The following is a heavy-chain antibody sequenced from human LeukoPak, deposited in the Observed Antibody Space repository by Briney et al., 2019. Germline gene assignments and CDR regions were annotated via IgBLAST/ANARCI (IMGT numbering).Heavy chain of an antibody. D-gene: IGHD6-19*01. CDR2: INPNSGGT. CDR3: ARELAVAGKSHTALDP. Sequence: ASVKVSCKASGYTFTGYYVHWVRQAPGQGLEWMGWINPNSGGTNYAQKFQGRVTMTRDTSISTAYMELSRLRSDDTAVYYCARELAVAGKSHTALDPWGQGTLVTVSS. V-gene: IGHV1-2*02. J-gene: IGHJ5*02. CDR1: GYTFTGYY.